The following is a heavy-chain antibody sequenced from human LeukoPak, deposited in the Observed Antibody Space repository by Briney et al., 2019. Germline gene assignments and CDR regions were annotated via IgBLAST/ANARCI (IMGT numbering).Heavy chain of an antibody. V-gene: IGHV3-53*01. CDR1: GFTVSSNS. D-gene: IGHD6-19*01. J-gene: IGHJ4*02. CDR3: ARVGGGDGSGWSTTDY. Sequence: GGSLRLSCTVSGFTVSSNSMSWVRQAPGKGLEWVSFIYSDNTHYSDSVKGRFTISRDNSKNSLYLQMNSLRVEDTAMYYCARVGGGDGSGWSTTDYWGQGTLVTISS. CDR2: IYSDNT.